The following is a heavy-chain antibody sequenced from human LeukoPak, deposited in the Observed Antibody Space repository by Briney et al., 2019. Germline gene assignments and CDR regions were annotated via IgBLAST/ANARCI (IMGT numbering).Heavy chain of an antibody. D-gene: IGHD3-22*01. CDR2: ISDSSSTI. J-gene: IGHJ4*02. CDR3: ARNLAFDSSGYPFDY. V-gene: IGHV3-48*03. Sequence: GGSLRLSCAASGFTFSSYEMNCVRQTPGKGLEWLSYISDSSSTIYYADSVKGRFTISRDNAKNSLYLQMNSLRAEDTAVYYCARNLAFDSSGYPFDYWGQGTLVTVSS. CDR1: GFTFSSYE.